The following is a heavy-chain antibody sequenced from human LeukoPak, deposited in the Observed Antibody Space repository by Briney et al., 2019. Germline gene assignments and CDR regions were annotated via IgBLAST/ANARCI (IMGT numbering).Heavy chain of an antibody. Sequence: ASVKVSCKASGYTFIGYYMHWVRQAPGQGLEWMGWINPNSGSTNYAQKFQGRVTMTRDTSSSTAYMELSRLRVDDTAVYYCVRDDYAWGSSRINWFDPWGQGTLVTVSS. CDR3: VRDDYAWGSSRINWFDP. CDR2: INPNSGST. V-gene: IGHV1-2*02. CDR1: GYTFIGYY. J-gene: IGHJ5*02. D-gene: IGHD3-16*01.